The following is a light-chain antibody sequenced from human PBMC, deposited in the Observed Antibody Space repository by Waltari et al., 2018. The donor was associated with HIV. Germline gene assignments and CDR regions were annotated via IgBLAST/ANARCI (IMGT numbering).Light chain of an antibody. CDR2: EVN. CDR3: SSYAGSSTLWV. Sequence: QSALTQPASVSESPGPSITISCTGTGSDIGNYNLVSWYQHYPGKAPKLIIYEVNKRPSGVSSRFSGAKSGNTASLTVSGLQAEDEADYYCSSYAGSSTLWVFGGGTQLTVL. V-gene: IGLV2-23*02. J-gene: IGLJ3*02. CDR1: GSDIGNYNL.